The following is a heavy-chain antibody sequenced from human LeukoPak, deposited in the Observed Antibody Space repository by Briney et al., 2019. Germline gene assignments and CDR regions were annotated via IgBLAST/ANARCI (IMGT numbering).Heavy chain of an antibody. J-gene: IGHJ6*03. CDR2: IWYDGSNK. V-gene: IGHV3-33*01. Sequence: GGSLRLSCAASGFTFSSYVMHWVRQAPGKGLEWVAFIWYDGSNKYYADSVKGRFTISRDNSKNTLYLQMNSLGVEDTAVYYCAREGGSGNYLGSVPIDYYYYMDVWGKGTTVTVSS. CDR3: AREGGSGNYLGSVPIDYYYYMDV. D-gene: IGHD1-26*01. CDR1: GFTFSSYV.